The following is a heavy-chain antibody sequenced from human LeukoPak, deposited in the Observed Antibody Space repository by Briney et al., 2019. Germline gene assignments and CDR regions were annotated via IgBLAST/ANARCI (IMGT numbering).Heavy chain of an antibody. D-gene: IGHD3-10*01. Sequence: PGGSLTLSCAASGFTFSSDWIYWDRQAPGKGLGLVSRIKSDGSSTSYADSVKGRFTISRDNAKSTLYLQMNSLRADDTAVYYCARESGYHGSGFDPWGQGTLVTVSS. CDR2: IKSDGSST. J-gene: IGHJ5*02. CDR3: ARESGYHGSGFDP. CDR1: GFTFSSDW. V-gene: IGHV3-74*01.